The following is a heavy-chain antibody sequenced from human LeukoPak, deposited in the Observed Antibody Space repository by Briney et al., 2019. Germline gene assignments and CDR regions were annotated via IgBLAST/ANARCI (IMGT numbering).Heavy chain of an antibody. CDR1: GGSVSSNTYY. CDR3: ASRSFYDSSGYYSP. CDR2: TYYSVNT. J-gene: IGHJ3*01. D-gene: IGHD3-22*01. Sequence: PSETLSLTCTVSGGSVSSNTYYWGWIRQPPGKGLEWIGTTYYSVNTYYNPSLKSRVTISVDTSKNQFSLKLSSVTAADTAVYYCASRSFYDSSGYYSPWGQGTMVTVSS. V-gene: IGHV4-39*07.